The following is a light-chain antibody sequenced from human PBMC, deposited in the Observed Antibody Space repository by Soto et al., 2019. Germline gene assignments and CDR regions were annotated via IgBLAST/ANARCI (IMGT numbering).Light chain of an antibody. CDR2: VGTGRIVG. J-gene: IGLJ1*01. V-gene: IGLV9-49*03. Sequence: QPVLTQQPSASASLGASVTLTCTLSSGYSNYKVDWYQQRPGKGPRFVMRVGTGRIVGSKGDGIPDRFSVLGSGLNRYLTIKNIQEEDESDYYCGADHGSGSTFVYVFGIGTKLTVL. CDR3: GADHGSGSTFVYV. CDR1: SGYSNYK.